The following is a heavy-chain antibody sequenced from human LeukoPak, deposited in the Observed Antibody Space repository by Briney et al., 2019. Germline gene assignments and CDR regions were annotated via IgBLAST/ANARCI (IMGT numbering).Heavy chain of an antibody. D-gene: IGHD2-2*01. Sequence: KASETLSLTCSVSGGSVSRYSWSWIRQSAVKGLEWIGRVYTSESTNYNPSLKSRVTMSIDTSKNQFSLNLSSVTAADAAVYCCAKSVVPAAPFDSWGQGTLVTVSS. CDR3: AKSVVPAAPFDS. CDR2: VYTSEST. J-gene: IGHJ4*02. V-gene: IGHV4-4*07. CDR1: GGSVSRYS.